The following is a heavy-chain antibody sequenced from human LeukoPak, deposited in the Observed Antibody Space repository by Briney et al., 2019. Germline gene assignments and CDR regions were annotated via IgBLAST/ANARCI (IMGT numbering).Heavy chain of an antibody. CDR2: IYNSGST. V-gene: IGHV4-59*08. D-gene: IGHD3-10*01. CDR3: ARVITMVRPNWFDP. CDR1: GGSISSYY. Sequence: PSETLSLTCTVSGGSISSYYWTWIRQPPGKGLEWIGFIYNSGSTNYNPSLKSRVTISVDTSKNQFSLNLSSVTAADTAVYYCARVITMVRPNWFDPWGQGTLVTVPS. J-gene: IGHJ5*02.